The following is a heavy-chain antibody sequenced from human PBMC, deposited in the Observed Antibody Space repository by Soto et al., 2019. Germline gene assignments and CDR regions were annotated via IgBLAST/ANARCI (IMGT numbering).Heavy chain of an antibody. CDR3: ARVKMVVGGGGFDY. V-gene: IGHV4-30-4*01. D-gene: IGHD3-22*01. CDR2: IYYSGST. Sequence: QVQLRESGPGLVKPSQTLSLTCTVSGGSISSGDYYWSWIRQPPGKGLEWIGYIYYSGSTYYNPFLKSRVTRSVDTSKNQFSLKLTSVIAADTAVYYCARVKMVVGGGGFDYWGQGTLVTVSS. J-gene: IGHJ4*02. CDR1: GGSISSGDYY.